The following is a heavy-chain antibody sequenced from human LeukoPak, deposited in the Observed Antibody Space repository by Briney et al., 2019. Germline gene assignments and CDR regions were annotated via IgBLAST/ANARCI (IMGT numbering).Heavy chain of an antibody. CDR1: GGSISSSNW. V-gene: IGHV4-4*02. CDR3: ARRSTWILGAFDI. CDR2: IYHSGSS. D-gene: IGHD5-18*01. J-gene: IGHJ3*02. Sequence: PSETLSLTCAVSGGSISSSNWRCWVRQPPGKGLEWTGEIYHSGSSNYNPSLKSRVTISVDKSKNQFSLKLSSVTAEDTAVYYCARRSTWILGAFDIWGQGTMVTVSS.